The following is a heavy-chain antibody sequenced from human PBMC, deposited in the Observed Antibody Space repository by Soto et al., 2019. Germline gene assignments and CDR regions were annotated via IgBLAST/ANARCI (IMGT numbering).Heavy chain of an antibody. CDR2: MFYSGTT. Sequence: SETLSLTCTVSGASITTYYWNWIRQSPGKGLEWIGNMFYSGTTRYNPSLKSRVTISADTSTNKISLKMSSMTAADTAVYYCVAGNDYWCLGTLVTVSS. CDR3: VAGNDY. CDR1: GASITTYY. J-gene: IGHJ4*02. D-gene: IGHD6-19*01. V-gene: IGHV4-59*01.